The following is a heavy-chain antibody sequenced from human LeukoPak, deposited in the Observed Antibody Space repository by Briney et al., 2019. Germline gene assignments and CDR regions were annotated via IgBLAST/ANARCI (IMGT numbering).Heavy chain of an antibody. J-gene: IGHJ4*02. CDR3: AKNEGGYSYGLFDY. V-gene: IGHV3-23*01. Sequence: GGSLRLSCAASGFSFNNYPMSWVRQAPGKGLEWVSGISGSGGTTNYADSVKGRFTISRDNPKNTLYLQMNSLRVEDTAVYYCAKNEGGYSYGLFDYWGQGTLVTVSS. CDR2: ISGSGGTT. CDR1: GFSFNNYP. D-gene: IGHD5-18*01.